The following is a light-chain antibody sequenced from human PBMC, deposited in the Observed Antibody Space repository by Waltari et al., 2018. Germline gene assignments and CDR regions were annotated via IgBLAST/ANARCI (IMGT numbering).Light chain of an antibody. CDR2: EVS. CDR3: SSYAGTNNPYV. V-gene: IGLV2-8*01. J-gene: IGLJ1*01. CDR1: SSDVGGYNY. Sequence: QSALTQPPSASGSPGQSVTISCTGTSSDVGGYNYVSWYQQHPGKAPKLMIYEVSKRASGVPDRISGSKSGNTASLTVSGLQAEDEADYYCSSYAGTNNPYVFGTGTKVTVL.